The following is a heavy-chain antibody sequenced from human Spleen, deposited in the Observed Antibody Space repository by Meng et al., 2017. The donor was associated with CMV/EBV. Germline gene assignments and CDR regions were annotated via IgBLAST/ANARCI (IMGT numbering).Heavy chain of an antibody. Sequence: GGSLRLSCAASGFTYDHYAMHWVRQAPGKGLEWVSGISWNSGSLGYADSVKGRFTISRDNAKNSLYLQMNSLRAEDTALYYCAKDMADLKYCSGGSCYSLLYAFDIWGQGTMVTVSS. V-gene: IGHV3-9*01. CDR2: ISWNSGSL. J-gene: IGHJ3*02. CDR1: GFTYDHYA. CDR3: AKDMADLKYCSGGSCYSLLYAFDI. D-gene: IGHD2-15*01.